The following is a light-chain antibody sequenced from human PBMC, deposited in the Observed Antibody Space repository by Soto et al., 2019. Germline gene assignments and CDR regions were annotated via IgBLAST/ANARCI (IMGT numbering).Light chain of an antibody. V-gene: IGLV2-14*01. J-gene: IGLJ2*01. CDR2: DVS. CDR3: SSYRSSSTSHVV. Sequence: QSALTQPASVSGSPGQSITISCTGTSSDVGDYNYVSWYQQHPGKAPKLMIYDVSNRPSGVSNRFSGSKSGNTASLTISGLQAEDEADYYCSSYRSSSTSHVVFGGGTKLTVL. CDR1: SSDVGDYNY.